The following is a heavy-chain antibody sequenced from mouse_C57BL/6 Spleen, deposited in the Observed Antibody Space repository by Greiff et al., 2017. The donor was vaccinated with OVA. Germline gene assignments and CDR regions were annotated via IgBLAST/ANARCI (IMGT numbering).Heavy chain of an antibody. CDR2: IDPTSGGT. CDR3: ARSNWDYYAMDY. V-gene: IGHV1-72*01. Sequence: VQLQQPGAELVKPGASVKLSCKASGYTFTSYWMHWVKQRPGRGLEWIGRIDPTSGGTKYNEKFKSKATLTVDKPSSTAYMPPSSLTSEDSAVCYCARSNWDYYAMDYWGQGTSVTVSS. J-gene: IGHJ4*01. D-gene: IGHD4-1*01. CDR1: GYTFTSYW.